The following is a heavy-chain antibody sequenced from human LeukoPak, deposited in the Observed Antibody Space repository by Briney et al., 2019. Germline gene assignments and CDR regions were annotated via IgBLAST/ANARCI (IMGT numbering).Heavy chain of an antibody. CDR2: ISSSGSTI. CDR1: GFTFSNYN. V-gene: IGHV3-48*01. CDR3: ARVWDGYSGEDY. Sequence: GGSLRLSCAASGFTFSNYNMIWVRQAPGKGLESVSYISSSGSTIRYADSVRGRFTISRDNAKKSLYLQMNSLRAEDTAVYYCARVWDGYSGEDYWGQGTLVTVSS. D-gene: IGHD5-18*01. J-gene: IGHJ4*02.